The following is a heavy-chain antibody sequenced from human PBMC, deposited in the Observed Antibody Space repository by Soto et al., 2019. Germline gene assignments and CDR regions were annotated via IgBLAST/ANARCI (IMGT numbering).Heavy chain of an antibody. D-gene: IGHD2-2*01. V-gene: IGHV3-7*01. CDR1: AFTLSTYW. CDR3: VRGCGRASCPYYLDV. Sequence: EVQLVESGGGLVQHGGSLRLSCAASAFTLSTYWMSWVRQAPGKGQEWGATIKQDGSETHYVDSVKGRFTISRDNAENSLYLQMNSLRAEDTAVYYCVRGCGRASCPYYLDVWGKGTTVTVSS. CDR2: IKQDGSET. J-gene: IGHJ6*03.